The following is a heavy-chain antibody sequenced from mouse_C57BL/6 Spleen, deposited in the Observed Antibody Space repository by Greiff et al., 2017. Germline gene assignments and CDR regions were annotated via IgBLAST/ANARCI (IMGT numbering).Heavy chain of an antibody. D-gene: IGHD4-1*01. Sequence: EVQLQQSGPELVMPGASVKMSCKASGYTFTDYNMHWVKQSHGKSLEWIGYINPNNGDTSYNQKFKGKATLTVNKSSGTAYMELRSLTSEDSAVYYCAREDWDGFAYWGQGTLVTVSA. V-gene: IGHV1-22*01. CDR2: INPNNGDT. J-gene: IGHJ3*01. CDR1: GYTFTDYN. CDR3: AREDWDGFAY.